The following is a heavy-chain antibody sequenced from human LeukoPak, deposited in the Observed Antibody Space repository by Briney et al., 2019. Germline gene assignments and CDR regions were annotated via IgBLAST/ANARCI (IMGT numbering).Heavy chain of an antibody. CDR1: TGSISSGSYY. CDR3: ARGHDFWSGYF. Sequence: SETLSLTCTVSTGSISSGSYYWSWIRQPPGKGLEWIGYIYYSGSTYYNPSLKSRVTISVDTSKNQFSLKLNSVTAADTAVYYCARGHDFWSGYFWGQGTMVTVSS. V-gene: IGHV4-30-4*08. D-gene: IGHD3-3*01. CDR2: IYYSGST. J-gene: IGHJ3*01.